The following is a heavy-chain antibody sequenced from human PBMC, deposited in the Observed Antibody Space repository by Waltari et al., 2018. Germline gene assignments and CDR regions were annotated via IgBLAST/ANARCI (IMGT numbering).Heavy chain of an antibody. V-gene: IGHV4-4*02. Sequence: QVQLQESGPGLVKPSGPLSLTCAASGGSISSSNWWSWVRQPPGKGLEWIGEIYHSGSTNYNPSLKSRVTISVDKSKNQFSLKLSSVTAADTAVYYCARRSSPVVVAATLDYWGQGTLVTVSS. CDR1: GGSISSSNW. CDR3: ARRSSPVVVAATLDY. J-gene: IGHJ4*02. D-gene: IGHD2-15*01. CDR2: IYHSGST.